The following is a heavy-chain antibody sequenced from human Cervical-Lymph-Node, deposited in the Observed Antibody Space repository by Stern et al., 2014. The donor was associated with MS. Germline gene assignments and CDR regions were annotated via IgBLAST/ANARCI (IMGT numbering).Heavy chain of an antibody. D-gene: IGHD6-19*01. CDR3: ARDLEQWLVLGY. CDR2: INAGNGNT. J-gene: IGHJ4*02. V-gene: IGHV1-3*01. Sequence: MQLVESGAEVKKPGASVKVSCKASGYTFTSYAMHWVRQAPGQRLEWMGWINAGNGNTKYSQKFQGRVTITRDTSASTAYMELSSLRSEDTAVYYCARDLEQWLVLGYWGQGTLVTVSS. CDR1: GYTFTSYA.